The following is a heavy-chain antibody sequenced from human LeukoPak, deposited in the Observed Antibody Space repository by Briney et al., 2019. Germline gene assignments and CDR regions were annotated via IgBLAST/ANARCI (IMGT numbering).Heavy chain of an antibody. CDR1: GGSISSYY. V-gene: IGHV4-59*08. D-gene: IGHD2-21*01. Sequence: SETLSLTCTVSGGSISSYYWSWIRQPPGKGLEWIGYIYYSGSTNYNPSLKSRVTISVDTSKNQFSLKLSSVTAADTAVYYCARQVVLSYIDYWGQGTLVTVSS. CDR3: ARQVVLSYIDY. J-gene: IGHJ4*02. CDR2: IYYSGST.